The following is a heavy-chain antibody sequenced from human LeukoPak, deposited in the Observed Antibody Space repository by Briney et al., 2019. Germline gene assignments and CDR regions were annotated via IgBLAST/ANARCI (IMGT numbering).Heavy chain of an antibody. V-gene: IGHV3-23*01. Sequence: PGGSLRLSCAASGFTFSSYAMSWVRQAPGKGLEWVSAISGSGGSTYYADSVKGRFTISRDNSKNTLYLQMNSLRAEDTAVYYCAKVPETWELLLVYFDYWGQGTLVTVSS. D-gene: IGHD1-26*01. CDR1: GFTFSSYA. J-gene: IGHJ4*02. CDR2: ISGSGGST. CDR3: AKVPETWELLLVYFDY.